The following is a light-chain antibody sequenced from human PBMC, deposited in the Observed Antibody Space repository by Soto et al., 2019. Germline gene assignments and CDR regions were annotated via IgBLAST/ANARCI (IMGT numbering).Light chain of an antibody. CDR2: AAS. CDR1: HDITNY. CDR3: QQYDSHPMYS. V-gene: IGKV1-27*01. Sequence: DIQMTQSPSSLSASVGDRVTITCRASHDITNYLAWYPQKPGKVPKLLIYAASTLQSGVPSRFRGSGSGTDFTLTISSLQPDDSATYYCQQYDSHPMYSFGQGNKVEI. J-gene: IGKJ2*01.